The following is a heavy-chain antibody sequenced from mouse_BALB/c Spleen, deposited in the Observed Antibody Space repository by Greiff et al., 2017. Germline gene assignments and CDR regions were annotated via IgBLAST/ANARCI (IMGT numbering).Heavy chain of an antibody. V-gene: IGHV1-9*01. D-gene: IGHD1-1*01. CDR1: GYTFSSYW. CDR2: ILPGSGST. CDR3: ARVTTVVATDY. J-gene: IGHJ2*01. Sequence: QVQLQQSGAELMKPGASVKISCKATGYTFSSYWIEWVKQMPGHGLEWIGEILPGSGSTNYNEKFKGKATFTADTSSNTAYMQLSSLTSEDSAVYYCARVTTVVATDYWGQGTTLTVSS.